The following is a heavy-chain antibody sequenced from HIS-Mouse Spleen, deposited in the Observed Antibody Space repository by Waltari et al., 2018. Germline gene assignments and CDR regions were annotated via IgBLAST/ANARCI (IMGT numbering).Heavy chain of an antibody. J-gene: IGHJ2*01. Sequence: QLQLQESGPGLVKPSETLSLTCTVSGGSISSSSYYWGWIRQPPGKGLEWFGRIYYSRRTYYSPALKSRVTISVDTSKNQFSLKLSSVTAADTAVYYCAREIPYSSSWYDWYFDLWGRGTLVTVSS. CDR3: AREIPYSSSWYDWYFDL. V-gene: IGHV4-39*07. D-gene: IGHD6-13*01. CDR2: IYYSRRT. CDR1: GGSISSSSYY.